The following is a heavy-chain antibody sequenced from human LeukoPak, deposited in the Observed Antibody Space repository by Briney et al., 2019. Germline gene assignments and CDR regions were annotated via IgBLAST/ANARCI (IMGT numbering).Heavy chain of an antibody. CDR3: ARDLYSSSWYDPFDY. V-gene: IGHV3-7*01. J-gene: IGHJ4*02. Sequence: PGGSLRLSCAASGFTFSSYWMSWVRQAPGRGLEWVANIKQDGSEKYYVDSVKGRFTISRDNAKNSLYLQMNSLRAKDTAVYYCARDLYSSSWYDPFDYWGQGTLVTVSS. D-gene: IGHD6-13*01. CDR1: GFTFSSYW. CDR2: IKQDGSEK.